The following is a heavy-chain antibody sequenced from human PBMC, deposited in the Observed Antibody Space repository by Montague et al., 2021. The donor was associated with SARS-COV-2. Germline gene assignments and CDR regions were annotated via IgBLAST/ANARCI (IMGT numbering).Heavy chain of an antibody. V-gene: IGHV4-34*01. Sequence: SETLSLTCAIYGGSFSGYYWSWIRQPPGKGLEWIGEINHSGSTNYNPSLKSRVTISVDTSKSQFSLKPSSVTAADTAVYYCARGRTVTTFYYYYYGMDVWGQGTTVTVSS. CDR1: GGSFSGYY. J-gene: IGHJ6*02. CDR2: INHSGST. D-gene: IGHD4-17*01. CDR3: ARGRTVTTFYYYYYGMDV.